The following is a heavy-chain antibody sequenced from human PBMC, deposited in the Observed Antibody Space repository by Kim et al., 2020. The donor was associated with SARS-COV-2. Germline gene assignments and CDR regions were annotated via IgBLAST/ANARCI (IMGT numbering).Heavy chain of an antibody. CDR3: VAALGDY. V-gene: IGHV3-74*03. CDR1: GFTFRSYW. CDR2: INSDGTLI. Sequence: GGSLRLSCAASGFTFRSYWMHWVRQTPGKGLLWVSRINSDGTLITYADSVKGRFTISRDNPKNTLYLQMNSLRADDTAVYYCVAALGDYFGQGTLVTVSS. J-gene: IGHJ4*02.